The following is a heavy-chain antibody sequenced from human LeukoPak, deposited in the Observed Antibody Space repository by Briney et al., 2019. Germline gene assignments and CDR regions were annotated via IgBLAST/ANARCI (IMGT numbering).Heavy chain of an antibody. CDR3: ARVLRSRDGHMSYYFNY. J-gene: IGHJ4*02. CDR2: VNWNGGST. Sequence: PGGSLRLSCTASGFTFDDSGMSWVRQAPGKGLEWVSSVNWNGGSTGYADSVKGRFTISRDNAKNSLYLQMNSLRVEDTALYRCARVLRSRDGHMSYYFNYWGQGTLVTVSS. V-gene: IGHV3-20*01. D-gene: IGHD5-24*01. CDR1: GFTFDDSG.